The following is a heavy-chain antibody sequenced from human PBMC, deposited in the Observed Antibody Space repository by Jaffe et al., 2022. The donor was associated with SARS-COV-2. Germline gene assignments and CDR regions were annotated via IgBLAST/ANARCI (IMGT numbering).Heavy chain of an antibody. V-gene: IGHV3-7*03. Sequence: EEQLVESGGGLVQPGGSLRLSCAASGFTFSSNWMNWVRQAPGKGLEWVANIKEDGSEKYYVGSVKGRFTISRNNAYNSLYLQMNSLRAVDTAVYYCARASFGYDTLTGYISGRDAFDIWGRGTMVTVSP. CDR3: ARASFGYDTLTGYISGRDAFDI. CDR2: IKEDGSEK. D-gene: IGHD3-9*01. CDR1: GFTFSSNW. J-gene: IGHJ3*02.